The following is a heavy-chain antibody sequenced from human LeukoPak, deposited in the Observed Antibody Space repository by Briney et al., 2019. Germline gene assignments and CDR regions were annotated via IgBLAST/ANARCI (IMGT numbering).Heavy chain of an antibody. CDR3: ARVIDCSGGSCYHFDY. D-gene: IGHD2-15*01. J-gene: IGHJ4*02. CDR1: GFTVSSNY. CDR2: IYSGGST. Sequence: GGSLRLSCAASGFTVSSNYMSWVRQAPGKGLEWVSVIYSGGSTYYADSVKGRFTISRDNSKNTLYLQMNSLRAEDTAVYYCARVIDCSGGSCYHFDYWGQGTLVTVSS. V-gene: IGHV3-66*01.